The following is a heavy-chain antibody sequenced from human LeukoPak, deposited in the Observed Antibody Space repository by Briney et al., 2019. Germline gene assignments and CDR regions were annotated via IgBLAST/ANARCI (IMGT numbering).Heavy chain of an antibody. CDR3: ASTRSFDY. CDR2: INHSGST. J-gene: IGHJ4*02. Sequence: SETLSLTCAVYGGSFSGYYWSWIRQPPGKGLEWIGEINHSGSTNYNPSLKSRVTISVDTSKNQSSLKLSSVTAADTAVYYCASTRSFDYWGQGTLVTVSS. CDR1: GGSFSGYY. V-gene: IGHV4-34*01.